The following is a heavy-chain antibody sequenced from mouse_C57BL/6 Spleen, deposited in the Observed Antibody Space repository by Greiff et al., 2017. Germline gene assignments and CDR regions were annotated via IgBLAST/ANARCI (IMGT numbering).Heavy chain of an antibody. CDR1: GFTFSDYG. J-gene: IGHJ4*01. D-gene: IGHD1-1*01. CDR2: ISSGSSTI. Sequence: DVQLVESGGGLVKPGGSLKLSCAASGFTFSDYGMHWVRQAPEKGLEWVAYISSGSSTIYYADTVKGRFTISRDNAKNTLFLQMTSLRSEDTAMYYCARPAVVAMDYWGQGTSVTVSS. V-gene: IGHV5-17*01. CDR3: ARPAVVAMDY.